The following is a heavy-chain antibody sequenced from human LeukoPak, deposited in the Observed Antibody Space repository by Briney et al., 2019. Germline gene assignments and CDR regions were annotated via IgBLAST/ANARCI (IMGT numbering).Heavy chain of an antibody. CDR2: MGGSGGGT. CDR1: VFTFTSYA. D-gene: IGHD6-19*01. V-gene: IGHV3-23*01. J-gene: IGHJ4*02. CDR3: AKVGAVAAFPRDFDY. Sequence: PGGSLRLSCAASVFTFTSYAMSSVRQAPGKGLEWVSAMGGSGGGTYYADSVKGRFTISRDNSKNTLYLQMNSLRAEDTAVYYCAKVGAVAAFPRDFDYWGQGTLVTVSS.